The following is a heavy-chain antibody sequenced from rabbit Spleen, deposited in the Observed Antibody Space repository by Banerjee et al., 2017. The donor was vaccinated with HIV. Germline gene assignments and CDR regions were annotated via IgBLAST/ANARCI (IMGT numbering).Heavy chain of an antibody. J-gene: IGHJ6*01. V-gene: IGHV1S40*01. D-gene: IGHD1-1*01. Sequence: QSLGESGGDLVKPGASLTLTCTASGFSFSSSDYMCWVRQAPGKGLEWIACIDTGSSGFTYFASWAKGRFTISKTSSTTVTLQMTSLTAADTATYFCARDTSSSFSSYGMDLWGPGTLVTVS. CDR3: ARDTSSSFSSYGMDL. CDR1: GFSFSSSDY. CDR2: IDTGSSGFT.